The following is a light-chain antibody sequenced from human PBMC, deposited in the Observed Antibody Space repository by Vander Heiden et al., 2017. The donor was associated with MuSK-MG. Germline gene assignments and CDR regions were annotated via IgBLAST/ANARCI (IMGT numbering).Light chain of an antibody. CDR2: VNS. CDR1: ALRNKY. Sequence: SSELPQPPSVSVSLGQMARITCSGEALRNKYAYWYQQKPGQSPGLLICVNSKRPAGTPERFSGSSSGTIATLTISGVQAEDEADYYCLPEDSSGTLVFGGGTKLTVL. J-gene: IGLJ2*01. CDR3: LPEDSSGTLV. V-gene: IGLV3-16*01.